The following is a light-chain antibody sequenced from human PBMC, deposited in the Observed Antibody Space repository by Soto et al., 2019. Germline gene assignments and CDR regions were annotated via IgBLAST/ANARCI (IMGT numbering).Light chain of an antibody. CDR2: DAS. CDR1: QSVSRY. CDR3: QQRSNCPVT. V-gene: IGKV3-11*01. Sequence: EIVLTQSPATLSLSPGERATLSCRASQSVSRYLAWYQQKPGQAPRLLIYDASNRATGIPARFSGSGSGTDFTLTISSLEPEDFAVSYCQQRSNCPVTFGQGTKLEIK. J-gene: IGKJ2*01.